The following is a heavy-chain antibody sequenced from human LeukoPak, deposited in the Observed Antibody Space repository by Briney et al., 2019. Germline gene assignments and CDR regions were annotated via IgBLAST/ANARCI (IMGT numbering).Heavy chain of an antibody. CDR3: AKGPNFGSWRAVDY. D-gene: IGHD3-10*01. CDR2: ISGDGGS. J-gene: IGHJ4*02. Sequence: GGSLRLSCAASDSSFSSHDMSWVRQTLEKGLEWVSSISGDGGSFYSDSVRGGLTISRDKSQNILYLQMKSLRADDPAIYYCAKGPNFGSWRAVDYWGQGSLVTVSS. CDR1: DSSFSSHD. V-gene: IGHV3-23*01.